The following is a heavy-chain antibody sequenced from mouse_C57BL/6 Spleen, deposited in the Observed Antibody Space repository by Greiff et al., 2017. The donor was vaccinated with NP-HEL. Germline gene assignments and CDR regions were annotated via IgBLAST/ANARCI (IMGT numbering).Heavy chain of an antibody. J-gene: IGHJ3*01. CDR2: IDPSDSYT. D-gene: IGHD2-4*01. CDR1: GYTFTSYW. V-gene: IGHV1-59*01. Sequence: QVQLQQPGAELVRPGTSVKLSCKASGYTFTSYWMHWVKQRPGQGLEWIGVIDPSDSYTNYNQKFKGKATLTVDTSSSTAYMQLSSLTSEDSAVYYCARDYDGLFAYWGQGTLVTVSA. CDR3: ARDYDGLFAY.